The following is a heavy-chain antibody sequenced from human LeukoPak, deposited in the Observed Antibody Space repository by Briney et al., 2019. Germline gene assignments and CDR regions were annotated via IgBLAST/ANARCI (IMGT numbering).Heavy chain of an antibody. CDR2: IYYSGST. CDR3: ARLNGGYSYGHFDY. D-gene: IGHD5-18*01. Sequence: PGGSLRLSCAASGFTFSSYSMNCVRQAPGKGLEWIGYIYYSGSTNYNPPLKSRVTISVDTSKNQFSLKLSSVTAADTAVYYCARLNGGYSYGHFDYWGQGTLVTVSS. V-gene: IGHV4-59*01. CDR1: GFTFSSYS. J-gene: IGHJ4*02.